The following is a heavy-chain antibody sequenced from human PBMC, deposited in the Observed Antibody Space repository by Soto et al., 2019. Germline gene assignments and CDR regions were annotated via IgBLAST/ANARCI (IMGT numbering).Heavy chain of an antibody. V-gene: IGHV1-8*01. CDR2: MNPNSGNT. CDR1: GYTFTSYD. Sequence: ASVKVSCKASGYTFTSYDINWVRQATGQGLEWMGWMNPNSGNTGYAQKFQGRVTMTRNTSISTAYMELSSLRSEDTAVYYCARENCSSTSCSYGMDVWGQGTTVTVSS. D-gene: IGHD2-2*01. CDR3: ARENCSSTSCSYGMDV. J-gene: IGHJ6*02.